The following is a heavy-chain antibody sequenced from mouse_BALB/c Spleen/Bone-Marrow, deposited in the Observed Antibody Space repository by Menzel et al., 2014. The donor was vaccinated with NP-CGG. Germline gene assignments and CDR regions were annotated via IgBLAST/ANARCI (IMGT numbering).Heavy chain of an antibody. CDR3: ATMITDWYFDV. Sequence: DVKLVESGAELVKPGASVKLSCTASGFNIKDTYMHWVKQRPEQGLEWIGRIDPANGNTKYDPKFQGKATITADTSSNIAYLQLSSLTSEDTAVYYCATMITDWYFDVWGAGTTVTVSS. CDR2: IDPANGNT. D-gene: IGHD2-4*01. J-gene: IGHJ1*01. V-gene: IGHV14-3*02. CDR1: GFNIKDTY.